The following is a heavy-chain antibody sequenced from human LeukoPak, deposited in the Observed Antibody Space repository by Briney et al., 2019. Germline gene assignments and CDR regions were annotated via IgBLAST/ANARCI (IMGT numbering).Heavy chain of an antibody. V-gene: IGHV3-7*01. CDR1: GFTFSSYW. D-gene: IGHD3-22*01. J-gene: IGHJ4*02. Sequence: PGGSLRLSCAASGFTFSSYWMSWVRQAPGKGREWVANIKQDGSEKYYVDSVKGRFTFSRDNAKNSLYLQMNSLRAEDTAVYYCASGNYYDSSYWGQGTLVTVSS. CDR3: ASGNYYDSSY. CDR2: IKQDGSEK.